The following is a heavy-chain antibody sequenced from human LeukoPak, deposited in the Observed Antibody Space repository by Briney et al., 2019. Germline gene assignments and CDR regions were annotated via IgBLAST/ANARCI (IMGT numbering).Heavy chain of an antibody. Sequence: GGSLRLSCAASGFTLNNYGMHWVRQAPGKGLEWVAVISYDGRNKHYPDSVKGRFTISRDISTDTLWLQMDSLRTEDTAVYYCAKGPLRGTAAAIDYWGQGTLVTVSS. CDR1: GFTLNNYG. D-gene: IGHD2-2*01. CDR3: AKGPLRGTAAAIDY. CDR2: ISYDGRNK. V-gene: IGHV3-30*18. J-gene: IGHJ4*02.